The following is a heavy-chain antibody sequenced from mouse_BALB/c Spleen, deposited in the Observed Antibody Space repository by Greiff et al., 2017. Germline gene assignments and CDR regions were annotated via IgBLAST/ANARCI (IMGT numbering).Heavy chain of an antibody. D-gene: IGHD1-1*01. V-gene: IGHV14-4*02. J-gene: IGHJ2*01. CDR1: GFNIKDYY. CDR3: NGGVVATE. CDR2: IDPENGDT. Sequence: EVQLQESGAELVRSGASVKLSCTASGFNIKDYYMHWVKQRPEQGLEWIGWIDPENGDTEYAPKFQGKATMTADTSSNTAYLQLSSLTSEDTAVYYCNGGVVATEWGQGTTLTVSS.